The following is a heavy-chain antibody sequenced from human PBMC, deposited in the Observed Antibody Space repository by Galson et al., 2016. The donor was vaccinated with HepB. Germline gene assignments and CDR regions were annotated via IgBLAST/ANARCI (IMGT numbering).Heavy chain of an antibody. CDR1: GFTFNYYA. V-gene: IGHV3-23*01. Sequence: SLRLSCAASGFTFNYYAMSWVRQAPGKGLEWVSGIFGNGGSTYYADSVKGRFTISRDNSKNTLYLQMNSLRAEDTAVYYCAKRGHQLTGNWYFDLWGRGTLVTVSS. CDR2: IFGNGGST. CDR3: AKRGHQLTGNWYFDL. J-gene: IGHJ2*01. D-gene: IGHD2-2*01.